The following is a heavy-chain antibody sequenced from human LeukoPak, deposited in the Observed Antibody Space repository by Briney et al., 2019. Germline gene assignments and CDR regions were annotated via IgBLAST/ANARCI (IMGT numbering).Heavy chain of an antibody. Sequence: PGGSLRLSCAASGFTVSSSYMIWVRQAPGKGLEWVSVIYSGGYTYYADSVKGRFTISRDHSKNTLYLQMDSLRAEDTAVYYCARGGQAGTGDLWGQGTLVTVSS. D-gene: IGHD3-10*01. V-gene: IGHV3-53*01. J-gene: IGHJ5*02. CDR2: IYSGGYT. CDR3: ARGGQAGTGDL. CDR1: GFTVSSSY.